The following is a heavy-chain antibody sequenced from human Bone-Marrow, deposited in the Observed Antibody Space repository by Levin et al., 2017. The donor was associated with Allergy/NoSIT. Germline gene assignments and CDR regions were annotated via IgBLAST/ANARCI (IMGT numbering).Heavy chain of an antibody. J-gene: IGHJ4*02. CDR2: IYYSGST. D-gene: IGHD5-24*01. V-gene: IGHV4-59*01. CDR3: ARVRGIRWLQSSYYFDY. CDR1: GGSISSYY. Sequence: SETLSLTCTVSGGSISSYYWSWIRQPPGKGLEWIGYIYYSGSTNYNPSLKSRVTISVDTSKNQFSLKLSSVTAADTAVYYCARVRGIRWLQSSYYFDYWGQGTLVTVSS.